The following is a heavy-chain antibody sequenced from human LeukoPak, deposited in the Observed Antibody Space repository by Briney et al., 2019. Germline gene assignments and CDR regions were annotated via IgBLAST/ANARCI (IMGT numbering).Heavy chain of an antibody. Sequence: QPGRSLRPSCAASGFTFNTYAMHWVRQAPGKGLEWVSIVWYDGINKYYEDSVKGRFTISRDNSKNTLYLQMNSLRAEDTGVYYCARRKDLSLDYWGQGTLVTVSS. CDR2: VWYDGINK. CDR1: GFTFNTYA. V-gene: IGHV3-33*01. CDR3: ARRKDLSLDY. J-gene: IGHJ4*02.